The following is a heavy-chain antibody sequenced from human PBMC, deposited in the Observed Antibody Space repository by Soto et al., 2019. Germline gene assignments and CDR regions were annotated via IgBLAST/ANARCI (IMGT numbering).Heavy chain of an antibody. V-gene: IGHV4-61*08. CDR1: GGSISSGGYY. J-gene: IGHJ3*02. CDR3: ARVWGGAFDI. CDR2: IYYSGST. Sequence: NPSETLSLTCTVSGGSISSGGYYWSWIRQHPGKGLEWIGYIYYSGSTNYNPSLKSRVTISVDTSKNQFSLKLSSVTAADTAVYYCARVWGGAFDIWGQGTMVTVSS. D-gene: IGHD3-10*01.